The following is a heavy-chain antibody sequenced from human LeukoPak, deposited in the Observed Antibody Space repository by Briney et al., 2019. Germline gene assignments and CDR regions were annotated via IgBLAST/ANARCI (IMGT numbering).Heavy chain of an antibody. CDR1: GFTFSDYY. CDR2: ISSSSSYI. Sequence: GGSLRLSCAASGFTFSDYYMCWIRQAPGKGLEWVSSISSSSSYIYYADSVKGRFTISRDNAKNSLYLQMNSLRAEDTAVYYCLVGLEHDAFDIWGQGTMVTVSS. CDR3: LVGLEHDAFDI. V-gene: IGHV3-11*06. D-gene: IGHD1/OR15-1a*01. J-gene: IGHJ3*02.